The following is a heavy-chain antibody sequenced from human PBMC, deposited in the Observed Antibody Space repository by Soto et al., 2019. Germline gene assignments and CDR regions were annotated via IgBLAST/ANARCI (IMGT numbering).Heavy chain of an antibody. V-gene: IGHV1-3*01. J-gene: IGHJ4*02. CDR3: GRDWTHYDSSGPGDY. D-gene: IGHD3-22*01. CDR2: INAGNGDT. CDR1: GYTFTGYY. Sequence: ASVKVSCKASGYTFTGYYMHWVRQAPGQGLEWMGWINAGNGDTKYSQKFQGRVTITRDTSASTAYMELSSLRSEDTAVYYCGRDWTHYDSSGPGDYWGQGTQVTVSS.